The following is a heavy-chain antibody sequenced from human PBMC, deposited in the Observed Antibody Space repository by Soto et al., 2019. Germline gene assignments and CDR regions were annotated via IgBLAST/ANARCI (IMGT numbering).Heavy chain of an antibody. Sequence: LSLTCSLSGDSISTVDYFWAWVRQPPGQALEYIGYIYKSATTYYNPSFGSRVAISLDTSKSQFSLNVTSLTAADTAVYFCARGRYCLTGRCFPNWFDSWGQRTLVPVPP. J-gene: IGHJ5*01. V-gene: IGHV4-30-4*01. D-gene: IGHD2-15*01. CDR1: GDSISTVDYF. CDR3: ARGRYCLTGRCFPNWFDS. CDR2: IYKSATT.